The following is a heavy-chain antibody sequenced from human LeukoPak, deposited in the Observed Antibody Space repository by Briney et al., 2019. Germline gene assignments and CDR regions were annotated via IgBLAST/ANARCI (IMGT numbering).Heavy chain of an antibody. CDR3: ARVVKQQLVRN. D-gene: IGHD6-13*01. Sequence: GGSLRLSCAASGFTVSSNYMSWVRQAPGKGLEWVSVIYSGGSTYYADSVKGRFTISRDNSNNTLYLQMNSLRAEDTAVYYCARVVKQQLVRNWGQGTLVTVSS. J-gene: IGHJ4*02. CDR2: IYSGGST. V-gene: IGHV3-66*01. CDR1: GFTVSSNY.